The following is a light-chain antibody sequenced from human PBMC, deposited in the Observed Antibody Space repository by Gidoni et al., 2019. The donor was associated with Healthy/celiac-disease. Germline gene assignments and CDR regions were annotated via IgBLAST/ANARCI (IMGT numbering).Light chain of an antibody. CDR2: AAS. Sequence: IRLTQYPSSLSASVGDRVTITCRASQSISSYLNWYQQKPGKAPKLLIYAASSLQSGVPSRFSGSGSGTDFTLTISSLQPEDFATYYCQQSYSTLLTFXGXTKVEIK. V-gene: IGKV1-39*01. CDR1: QSISSY. CDR3: QQSYSTLLT. J-gene: IGKJ4*01.